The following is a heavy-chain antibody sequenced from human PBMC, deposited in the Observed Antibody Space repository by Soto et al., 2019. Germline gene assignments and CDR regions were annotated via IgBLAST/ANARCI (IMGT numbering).Heavy chain of an antibody. Sequence: EVQLLESGGGLVQPGGSLRLSCAASGFTFSSYAMSWVRQAPGKGLEWVSAISGSGGSTYYADSVKGRFTISRDNSKNTLYLQMNSLRAEDTAVYYCANPPLKVRGVNFYYYYMDVWGKGTTVTVSS. V-gene: IGHV3-23*01. CDR1: GFTFSSYA. J-gene: IGHJ6*03. CDR2: ISGSGGST. CDR3: ANPPLKVRGVNFYYYYMDV. D-gene: IGHD3-10*01.